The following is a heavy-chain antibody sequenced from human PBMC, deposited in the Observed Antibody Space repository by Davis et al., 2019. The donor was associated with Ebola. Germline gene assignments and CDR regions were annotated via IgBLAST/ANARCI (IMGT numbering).Heavy chain of an antibody. CDR1: GGSISSSSYY. J-gene: IGHJ4*02. Sequence: SETLSPTCTVPGGSISSSSYYWGWIRQPPGKGLEWIGSIYYSGSTYYNTSLKSRVTISVDTSKNQFSLKLSSVTAADTAVYYCARGPRWLRSHFDYWGQGTLVTVSS. CDR2: IYYSGST. V-gene: IGHV4-39*01. D-gene: IGHD5-12*01. CDR3: ARGPRWLRSHFDY.